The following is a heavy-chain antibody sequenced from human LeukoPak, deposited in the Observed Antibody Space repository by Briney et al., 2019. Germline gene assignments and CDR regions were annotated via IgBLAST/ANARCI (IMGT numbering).Heavy chain of an antibody. V-gene: IGHV4-39*07. J-gene: IGHJ4*02. CDR3: ARDHPYYYDSSGYTPFDY. CDR2: IYYSGST. Sequence: SQTLSLTCTVSGGSISSSSYYWGWIRQPPGKGLEWIGSIYYSGSTNYNPSLKSRVTISVDTSKNQFSLKLSSVTAADTAVYYCARDHPYYYDSSGYTPFDYWGQGTLVTVSS. D-gene: IGHD3-22*01. CDR1: GGSISSSSYY.